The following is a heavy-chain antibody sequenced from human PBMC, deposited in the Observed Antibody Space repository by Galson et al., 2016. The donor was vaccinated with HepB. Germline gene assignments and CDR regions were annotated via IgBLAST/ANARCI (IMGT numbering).Heavy chain of an antibody. Sequence: SLRLSCAASGSTFHDNPMHWVRQVPGKGLEWVSLISGDGGRTFYADSVKGRFTISRDNRKNSLYLEMNSLTTDDTALYYCARSTGWTIDHWGQGTLVTVSS. CDR1: GSTFHDNP. V-gene: IGHV3-43*02. D-gene: IGHD1-1*01. CDR3: ARSTGWTIDH. J-gene: IGHJ4*02. CDR2: ISGDGGRT.